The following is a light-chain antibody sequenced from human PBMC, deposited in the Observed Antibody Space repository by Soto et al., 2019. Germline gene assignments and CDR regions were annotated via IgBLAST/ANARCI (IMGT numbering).Light chain of an antibody. Sequence: QAVVTQEPSLTVSPGGTVTLTCASSTGAVTSGYYPNWLQQKPGQAPRALIYSTNNKHSWTPARFSGSLLGDKAALTLSGVPPEEEAEYYSLLYYGGPWVFGGGTKLTVL. V-gene: IGLV7-43*01. CDR1: TGAVTSGYY. CDR2: STN. CDR3: LLYYGGPWV. J-gene: IGLJ3*02.